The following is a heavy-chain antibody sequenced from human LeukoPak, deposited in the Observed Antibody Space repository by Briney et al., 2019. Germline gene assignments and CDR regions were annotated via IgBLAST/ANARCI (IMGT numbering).Heavy chain of an antibody. CDR1: GGSISSYY. J-gene: IGHJ4*02. V-gene: IGHV4-59*01. CDR2: IYYSGSA. Sequence: PSETLSLTCTVSGGSISSYYWSWIRQPPGKGLEWIGNIYYSGSANYNPSLESRVIISVDTSKNQFSLKLSPVTAADTAVYYCARVGVDYSGNIIKYFFDYWGQGTLVTVSS. CDR3: ARVGVDYSGNIIKYFFDY. D-gene: IGHD4-23*01.